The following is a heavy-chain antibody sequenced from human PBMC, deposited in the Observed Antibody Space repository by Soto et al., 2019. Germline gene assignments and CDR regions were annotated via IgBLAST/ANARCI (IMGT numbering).Heavy chain of an antibody. D-gene: IGHD6-19*01. CDR1: GLTFSSYG. CDR3: AKENLGGSGWYATRASFDY. J-gene: IGHJ4*02. V-gene: IGHV3-30*18. Sequence: PGGSLRLSCAASGLTFSSYGMHWVRQAPGKGLEWVAVISYDGSNKYYADSVKGRFTISRDNSKNTLYLQMNSLRAEDTAVYYCAKENLGGSGWYATRASFDYWGQGTLVTVSS. CDR2: ISYDGSNK.